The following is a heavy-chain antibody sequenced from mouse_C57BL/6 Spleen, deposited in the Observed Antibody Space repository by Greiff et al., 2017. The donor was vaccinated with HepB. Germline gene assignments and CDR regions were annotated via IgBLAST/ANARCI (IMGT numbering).Heavy chain of an antibody. D-gene: IGHD2-3*01. CDR3: ASIYDGYYGGY. Sequence: EVQLVESGGGLVKPGGSLKLSCAASGFTFSDYGMHWVRQAPEKGLEWVAYISSGSSTIYYAATVKGRFTISRDNAKNTLFLQMTSLRSEDTAMYYCASIYDGYYGGYWGQGTTLTVSS. CDR1: GFTFSDYG. CDR2: ISSGSSTI. V-gene: IGHV5-17*01. J-gene: IGHJ2*01.